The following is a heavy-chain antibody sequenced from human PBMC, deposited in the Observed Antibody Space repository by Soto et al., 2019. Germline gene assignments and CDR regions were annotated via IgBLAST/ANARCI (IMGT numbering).Heavy chain of an antibody. J-gene: IGHJ4*02. D-gene: IGHD2-8*01. Sequence: EVQLLESGGGLVQPGGSLRLSCAASGFTFSSYAMSWVRQAPGKGLEWVSAISGSGGSTYYADSVKGRFTISRDNSKNTLYLQMNSLRPEDTAVYYCAKGSMLYPRTGLTVFDYWGQGTLVTVSS. V-gene: IGHV3-23*01. CDR1: GFTFSSYA. CDR3: AKGSMLYPRTGLTVFDY. CDR2: ISGSGGST.